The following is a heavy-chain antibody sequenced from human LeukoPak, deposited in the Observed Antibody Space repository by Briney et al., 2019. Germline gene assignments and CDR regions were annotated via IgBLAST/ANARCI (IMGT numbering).Heavy chain of an antibody. V-gene: IGHV1-18*01. Sequence: ASVKVSCKASGYTFTSYGISWVRQAPGQGLEWMGWISAYNGNTNYAQKLQGRVTMTTDTSTSTAYMELRSLRSDDTAVYYCARDRKIVEMATKNWFDPWGQGTLVTVSS. D-gene: IGHD5-24*01. J-gene: IGHJ5*02. CDR2: ISAYNGNT. CDR1: GYTFTSYG. CDR3: ARDRKIVEMATKNWFDP.